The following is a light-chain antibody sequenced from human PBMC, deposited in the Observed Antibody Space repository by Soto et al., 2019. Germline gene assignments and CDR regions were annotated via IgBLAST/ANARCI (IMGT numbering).Light chain of an antibody. CDR1: SSDVGGYKY. J-gene: IGLJ1*01. V-gene: IGLV2-14*01. CDR3: SSYTSSTTYV. Sequence: QSVLTQPASVSGSPGQSITISCTGTSSDVGGYKYVSWYQHHPGKGPKLMLYDVSNRPSGVSNRFSGSKSGNTASLTISGLQDEDEADYYCSSYTSSTTYVFGTGTKLTVL. CDR2: DVS.